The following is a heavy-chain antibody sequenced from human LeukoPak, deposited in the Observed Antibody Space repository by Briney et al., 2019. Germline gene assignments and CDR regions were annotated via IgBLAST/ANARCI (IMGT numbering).Heavy chain of an antibody. CDR1: GGSISSSSYY. CDR2: IYYSGSA. V-gene: IGHV4-39*07. CDR3: ARGYSYGKGHFDY. D-gene: IGHD5-18*01. Sequence: SETLSLTCTVSGGSISSSSYYWGWIRQPPGKGLEWIGSIYYSGSAYYNPSLKSRVTISVDTSKNQFSLKLSSVTAADTAVYYCARGYSYGKGHFDYWGQGTLVTVSS. J-gene: IGHJ4*02.